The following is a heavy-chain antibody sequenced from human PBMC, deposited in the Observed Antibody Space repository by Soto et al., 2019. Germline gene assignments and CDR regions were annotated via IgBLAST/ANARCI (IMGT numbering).Heavy chain of an antibody. V-gene: IGHV4-39*01. J-gene: IGHJ5*02. Sequence: QLQLQESGPGLVKPSETLSLTCTVSGGSISSSSYYWGWIRQPPGKGLEWIGSIYYSGSTYYNPSLKSRVTISVDTSKNQFSLKLSSVTAADTAVYYCANPKIAFYNWFDPWGQGTLVTVSS. CDR1: GGSISSSSYY. CDR3: ANPKIAFYNWFDP. CDR2: IYYSGST. D-gene: IGHD3-3*02.